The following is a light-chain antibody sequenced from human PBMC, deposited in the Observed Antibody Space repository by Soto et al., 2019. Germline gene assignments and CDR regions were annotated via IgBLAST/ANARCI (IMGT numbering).Light chain of an antibody. Sequence: QSVLTQPPSASGTPGQRVTISCSGSSSNIGSNTVNWYQQLPGTAPQFLIYSNNQRPSGVPDRFSGSTSGTSASLAISGLQSEDEADYYCAAWDDSLNGVVFGGGTQLTVL. CDR2: SNN. CDR1: SSNIGSNT. CDR3: AAWDDSLNGVV. J-gene: IGLJ2*01. V-gene: IGLV1-44*01.